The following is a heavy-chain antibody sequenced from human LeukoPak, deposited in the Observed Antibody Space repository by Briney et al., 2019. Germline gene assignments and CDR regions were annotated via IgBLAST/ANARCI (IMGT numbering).Heavy chain of an antibody. Sequence: ASVKVSCKASGYTFSHNHMYWIRQAPGQGLECMGWISPDNGGTNYAQKFQGRITMTGDTSISTGYMELSSLTSDDTAIYFCARELGRNAFDVWGQGTLVTVP. CDR3: ARELGRNAFDV. CDR2: ISPDNGGT. CDR1: GYTFSHNH. V-gene: IGHV1-2*02. D-gene: IGHD3-10*01. J-gene: IGHJ3*01.